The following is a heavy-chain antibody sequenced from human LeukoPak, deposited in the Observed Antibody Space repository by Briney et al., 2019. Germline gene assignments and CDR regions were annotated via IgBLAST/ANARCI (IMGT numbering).Heavy chain of an antibody. D-gene: IGHD4/OR15-4a*01. J-gene: IGHJ4*02. CDR2: ISSSSSTI. CDR1: GFTFSSYS. V-gene: IGHV3-48*01. CDR3: ARGAPQLDY. Sequence: PGGSLRLSCAASGFTFSSYSMNWVRQAPGKGLERVSYISSSSSTIYYADSVKGRFTISRDNAKNSLYLQMNSLRAEDTAVYYCARGAPQLDYWGQGTLVTVSS.